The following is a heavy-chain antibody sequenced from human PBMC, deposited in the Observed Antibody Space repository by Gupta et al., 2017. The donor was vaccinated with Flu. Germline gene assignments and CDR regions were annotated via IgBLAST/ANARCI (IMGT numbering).Heavy chain of an antibody. CDR2: FYFNGNI. J-gene: IGHJ4*02. Sequence: TASGGSISSSNYSWGWVRQPPGKGLGWVGSFYFNGNIYYNPSLKSRVTISVDTSNNQLSLRLSSVTAADTAVYFCVRQLGLRPEGWGQGTLVTVSS. CDR1: GGSISSSNYS. CDR3: VRQLGLRPEG. D-gene: IGHD3-16*01. V-gene: IGHV4-39*01.